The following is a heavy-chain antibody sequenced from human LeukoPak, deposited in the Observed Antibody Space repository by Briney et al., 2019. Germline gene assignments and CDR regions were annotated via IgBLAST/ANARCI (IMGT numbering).Heavy chain of an antibody. CDR2: IRYDGGET. J-gene: IGHJ4*02. CDR3: AKASAAVVVNRYYFDY. Sequence: PGGSLRLSCAAPGFTFNRRGMHWVRQAPGKGLEWVAFIRYDGGETFYADFVKGRFTISRDNSKNTLSLQLNTLGPEDTALYYCAKASAAVVVNRYYFDYWGKGTLVTVSS. D-gene: IGHD6-19*01. CDR1: GFTFNRRG. V-gene: IGHV3-30*02.